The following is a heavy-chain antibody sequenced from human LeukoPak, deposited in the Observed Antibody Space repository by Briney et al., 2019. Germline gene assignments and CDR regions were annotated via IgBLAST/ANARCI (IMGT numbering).Heavy chain of an antibody. Sequence: SETLSLTCTVSGGSISSSSYYWGWIRQPPGKGLEWIGSIYYSGSTYYNPSLKSRVTISVDTSKNQLSLKLSSVTAADTAVYYCARHSGSPPLASFARQAFDIWGQGTMVTVSS. J-gene: IGHJ3*02. D-gene: IGHD1-26*01. CDR1: GGSISSSSYY. CDR2: IYYSGST. V-gene: IGHV4-39*01. CDR3: ARHSGSPPLASFARQAFDI.